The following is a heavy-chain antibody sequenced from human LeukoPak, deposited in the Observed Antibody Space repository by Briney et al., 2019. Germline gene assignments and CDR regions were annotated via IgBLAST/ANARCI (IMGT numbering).Heavy chain of an antibody. D-gene: IGHD4-23*01. CDR2: IYYSGST. J-gene: IGHJ6*03. CDR1: GGSISSYY. Sequence: PSETLSLTCTVSGGSISSYYWSWIRQPPGKGLEWIGYIYYSGSTNYNPSLKSRVTISVGTSKNQFSLKLSSVTAADTAVYYCARFFGGFDYYYYYYMDVWGKGTTVTVSS. CDR3: ARFFGGFDYYYYYYMDV. V-gene: IGHV4-59*01.